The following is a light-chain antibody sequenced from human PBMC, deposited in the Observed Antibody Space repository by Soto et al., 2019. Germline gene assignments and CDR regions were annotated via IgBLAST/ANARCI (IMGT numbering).Light chain of an antibody. J-gene: IGLJ2*01. CDR3: SSYTNSSTLVG. V-gene: IGLV2-14*01. CDR2: EVS. CDR1: SSDVGGYNF. Sequence: QSALTQPASVSGSPGQSITISCTGTSSDVGGYNFVSWYQHHPGKAPKLIIYEVSNRPSGVSNRFSASKSGNTASLTISGLQAEDEADYYCSSYTNSSTLVGSGGGTKLTVL.